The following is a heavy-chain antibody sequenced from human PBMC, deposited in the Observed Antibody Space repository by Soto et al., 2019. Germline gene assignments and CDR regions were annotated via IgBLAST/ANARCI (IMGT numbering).Heavy chain of an antibody. D-gene: IGHD3-10*01. CDR2: ISWNSGSI. J-gene: IGHJ6*02. V-gene: IGHV3-9*01. Sequence: PGGSLRLSCAASGFTFDDYAMHWVRQAPGKGLEWVSGISWNSGSIGYADSVKGRFTISRDNAKNSLYLQMNSLRAEDTALYYCAKELLYGSGSYYGPKVDYYYGMDVWGQGTTVTVSS. CDR3: AKELLYGSGSYYGPKVDYYYGMDV. CDR1: GFTFDDYA.